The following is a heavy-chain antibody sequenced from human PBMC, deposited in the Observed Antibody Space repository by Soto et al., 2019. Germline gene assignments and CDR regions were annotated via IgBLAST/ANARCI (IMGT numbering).Heavy chain of an antibody. Sequence: GSGPTLVNPTQTLTLTCTFSGFSFSTSGMCVSWIRQPPGKALEWLALIDWDDDKFYLPSLKTRLTISRDTSKNQLVLTITNMDPLDTATYYCARNFYDTGNYYARIDYWGPGTLVTVSS. V-gene: IGHV2-70*01. CDR3: ARNFYDTGNYYARIDY. D-gene: IGHD3-10*01. CDR1: GFSFSTSGMC. CDR2: IDWDDDK. J-gene: IGHJ4*02.